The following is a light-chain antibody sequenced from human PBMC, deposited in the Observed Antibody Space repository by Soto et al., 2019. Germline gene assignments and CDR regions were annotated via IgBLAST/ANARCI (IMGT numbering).Light chain of an antibody. CDR3: QQYNNWPQT. J-gene: IGKJ1*01. Sequence: VVMTQTPATLSVSPGERASLSCRASQSANRNLAWYQQKPGQAPRLLIFGPSTRATGVPGRFSGSGSGTEFTLTISSLQSEDFAVYYCQQYNNWPQTFGQGTKVDIK. CDR2: GPS. CDR1: QSANRN. V-gene: IGKV3-15*01.